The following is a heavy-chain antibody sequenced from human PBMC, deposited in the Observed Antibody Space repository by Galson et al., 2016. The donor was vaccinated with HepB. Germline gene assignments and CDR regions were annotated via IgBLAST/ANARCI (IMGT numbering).Heavy chain of an antibody. D-gene: IGHD3-22*01. CDR1: GGSIRSSNW. CDR2: IYHGGNT. Sequence: ETLSLTCTVSGGSIRSSNWWSWVRQPPGKGLEWIGEIYHGGNTIYNPSLKGRATISVDKPKNQFSLKLSSVTAADTAVYYCGRRIYDNSGYRDWGQGTLVPVSS. V-gene: IGHV4-4*02. CDR3: GRRIYDNSGYRD. J-gene: IGHJ4*02.